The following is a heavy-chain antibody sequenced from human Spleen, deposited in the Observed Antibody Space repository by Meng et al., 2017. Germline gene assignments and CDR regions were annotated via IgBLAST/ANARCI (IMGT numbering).Heavy chain of an antibody. CDR3: TRGDRVWGSYRNDY. V-gene: IGHV3-23*01. Sequence: GESLKISCAASGFTFSSYAMSWVRQAPGKGLEWVSTNSASGGSTYYADSVKGRFTISRDDTEDSLYLRMNSLRPEDTAVYYCTRGDRVWGSYRNDYWGQGTVVTVSS. CDR1: GFTFSSYA. J-gene: IGHJ4*02. D-gene: IGHD3-16*02. CDR2: NSASGGST.